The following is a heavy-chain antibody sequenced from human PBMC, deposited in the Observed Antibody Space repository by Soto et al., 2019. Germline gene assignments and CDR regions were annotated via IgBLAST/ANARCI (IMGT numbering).Heavy chain of an antibody. CDR1: GGSISSSSYY. V-gene: IGHV4-39*01. D-gene: IGHD1-26*01. J-gene: IGHJ4*02. CDR3: ARRYGGNLDY. CDR2: IYYSGST. Sequence: TLSLTCTVSGGSISSSSYYWGWIRQPPGKGLEWIGSIYYSGSTYYNPSLKSRVTISVDTSKNQFSLKLSSVTAADTAVYYCARRYGGNLDYWGQGTLVTSPQ.